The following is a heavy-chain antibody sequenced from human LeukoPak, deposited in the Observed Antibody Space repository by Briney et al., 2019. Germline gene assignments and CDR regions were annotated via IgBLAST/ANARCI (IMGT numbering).Heavy chain of an antibody. Sequence: PSETLSLTCTVSGASVRSDHWNWIRQSPGKGLEWIAYMHGSGSPNYNPSLASRLTLSVDATENLLSLKLTSVTAADTAVYFCARDLSVNAFDIWGQGTLATVSS. CDR1: GASVRSDH. J-gene: IGHJ3*02. V-gene: IGHV4-59*02. CDR2: MHGSGSP. CDR3: ARDLSVNAFDI. D-gene: IGHD2/OR15-2a*01.